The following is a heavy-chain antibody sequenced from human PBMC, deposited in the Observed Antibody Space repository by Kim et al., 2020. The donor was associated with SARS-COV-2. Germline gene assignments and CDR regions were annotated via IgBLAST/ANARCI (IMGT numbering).Heavy chain of an antibody. D-gene: IGHD2-2*01. CDR3: ARDGMSSSAICFFDH. V-gene: IGHV3-33*01. CDR1: GFTVSSYG. J-gene: IGHJ4*01. Sequence: GGSLRLSCVASGFTVSSYGMHWVRQAPGKGLEWVAVIWHDGNNNYDADSVRGRFSISRDNSKNTLYLQMNSRRAEDTAVYYCARDGMSSSAICFFDHWG. CDR2: IWHDGNNN.